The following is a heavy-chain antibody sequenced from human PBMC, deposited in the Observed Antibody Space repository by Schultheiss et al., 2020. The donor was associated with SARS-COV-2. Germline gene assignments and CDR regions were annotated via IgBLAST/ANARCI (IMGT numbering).Heavy chain of an antibody. J-gene: IGHJ4*02. CDR3: ARFPPLGYCGGGSCYSD. Sequence: GGSLRLSCAASGFTVSSNYMSWVRQAPGKGLEWVSVMYRGGSTYYADSVKGRFTISRDNAKNSLYLQMNSLRDEDTAVYYCARFPPLGYCGGGSCYSDWGQGTLVTVSS. CDR1: GFTVSSNY. V-gene: IGHV3-66*01. CDR2: MYRGGST. D-gene: IGHD2-15*01.